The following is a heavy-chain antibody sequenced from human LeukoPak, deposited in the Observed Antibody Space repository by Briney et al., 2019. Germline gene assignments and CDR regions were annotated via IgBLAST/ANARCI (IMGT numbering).Heavy chain of an antibody. CDR3: AGQGEAASFDY. V-gene: IGHV1-2*02. CDR2: INSYSGGT. CDR1: GYTYTGAY. Sequence: ASVTVSCMASGYTYTGAYIHWVRQAPGQGPEWMGWINSYSGGTNYAQKFQGRLTFTRDTSLRTAHMELNRLRYDDTAVYYCAGQGEAASFDYWGQGTLVSVSS. D-gene: IGHD6-13*01. J-gene: IGHJ4*02.